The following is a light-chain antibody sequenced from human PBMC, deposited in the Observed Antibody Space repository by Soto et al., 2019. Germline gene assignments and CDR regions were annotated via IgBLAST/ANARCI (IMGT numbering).Light chain of an antibody. CDR2: DVT. J-gene: IGLJ2*01. Sequence: QSALTQPASVSGSPGQSITISCTTTSSYIGAYNYVSWYQQHTGKAPKLIIYDVTSRPAGVSNRFSGSKSGNTASLTISGLQAEDEADYICSSHTFGSIVVVGGGTQLTVL. V-gene: IGLV2-14*03. CDR3: SSHTFGSIVV. CDR1: SSYIGAYNY.